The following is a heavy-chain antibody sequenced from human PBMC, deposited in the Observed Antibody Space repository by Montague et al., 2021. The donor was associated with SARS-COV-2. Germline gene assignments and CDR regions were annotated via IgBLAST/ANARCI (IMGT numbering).Heavy chain of an antibody. CDR1: GGSISTYY. CDR3: ASPGGYCTGGSCYYAN. D-gene: IGHD2-15*01. Sequence: SETLSLTCSVSGGSISTYYWSWIRQPPGKGLEWIGYIYYSGSTNYNPSLKSRVTITIDTSKNQYSLELSSVTAADLAVDYCASPGGYCTGGSCYYANWGQGTLVTVSS. J-gene: IGHJ4*02. V-gene: IGHV4-59*12. CDR2: IYYSGST.